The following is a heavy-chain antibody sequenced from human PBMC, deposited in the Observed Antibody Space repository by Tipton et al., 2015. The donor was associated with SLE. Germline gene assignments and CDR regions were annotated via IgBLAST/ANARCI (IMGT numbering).Heavy chain of an antibody. Sequence: SLRLSCAASGFTFSSYAMHWVRQAPGKGLEWVAVIPYDGSNKYYEDSVKGRFTISRDNSKNTLYLQMNSLRTEDTAVYYCARDRHDSSGYYHDYWGQGTLVTVSS. CDR3: ARDRHDSSGYYHDY. J-gene: IGHJ4*02. CDR2: IPYDGSNK. V-gene: IGHV3-30*04. CDR1: GFTFSSYA. D-gene: IGHD3-22*01.